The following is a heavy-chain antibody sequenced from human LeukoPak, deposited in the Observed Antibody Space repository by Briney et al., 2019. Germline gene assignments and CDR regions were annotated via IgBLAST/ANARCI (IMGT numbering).Heavy chain of an antibody. D-gene: IGHD3-22*01. CDR1: GITLSNYG. V-gene: IGHV3-23*01. CDR3: AKRGVVIRVILVGFHKEAYYFDS. Sequence: GGSLRLSCAVSGITLSNYGMSWVRQAPGKGLEWVAGISGSGGRTNYADAVKGRFTISGDNAKNTLFLQMNSLRVEDTAVYFCAKRGVVIRVILVGFHKEAYYFDSWGQGALVTVSS. J-gene: IGHJ4*02. CDR2: ISGSGGRT.